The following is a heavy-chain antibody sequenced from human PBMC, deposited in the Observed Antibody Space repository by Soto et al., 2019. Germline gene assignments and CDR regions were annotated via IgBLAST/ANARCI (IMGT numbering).Heavy chain of an antibody. CDR1: GFTFSSYA. D-gene: IGHD3-10*01. CDR3: ARDGTMVRGVPDY. J-gene: IGHJ4*02. CDR2: ISYDGSNK. Sequence: GGSLRLSCAASGFTFSSYAMHWVRQAPGKGLEWVAVISYDGSNKYYADSVKGRFTISRDNSKNTLYLQMNSLRAEDTAVYYCARDGTMVRGVPDYWGQGTLVTVSS. V-gene: IGHV3-30-3*01.